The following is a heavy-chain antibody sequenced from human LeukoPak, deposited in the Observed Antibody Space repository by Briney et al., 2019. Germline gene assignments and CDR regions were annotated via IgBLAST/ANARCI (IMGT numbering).Heavy chain of an antibody. Sequence: SETLSLTCTVSGGSISSSSYYWGWIRQPPGKGLEWIGSIYYSGSTYYNPSLKSRVTISVDTSKNQFSLKLSSVTAADTAVYYCARDTPERELKAFDIWGQGTMVTVSS. CDR3: ARDTPERELKAFDI. V-gene: IGHV4-39*07. J-gene: IGHJ3*02. CDR1: GGSISSSSYY. D-gene: IGHD1-26*01. CDR2: IYYSGST.